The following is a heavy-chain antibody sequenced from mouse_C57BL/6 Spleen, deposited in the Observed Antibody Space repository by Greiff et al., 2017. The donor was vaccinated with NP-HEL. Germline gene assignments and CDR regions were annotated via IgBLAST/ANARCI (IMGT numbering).Heavy chain of an antibody. J-gene: IGHJ3*01. CDR1: GYAFSSYW. Sequence: VKLMESGAELVKPGASVKISCKASGYAFSSYWMNWVKQRPGKGLEWIGQIYPGDGDTNYNGKFKGKATLTADKSSSTAYMQLSSLTSEDSAVYFCAREGGPWFAYWGQGTLVTVSA. D-gene: IGHD3-3*01. CDR2: IYPGDGDT. V-gene: IGHV1-80*01. CDR3: AREGGPWFAY.